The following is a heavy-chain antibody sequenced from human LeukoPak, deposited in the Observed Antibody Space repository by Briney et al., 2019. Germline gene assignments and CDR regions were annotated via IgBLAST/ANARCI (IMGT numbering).Heavy chain of an antibody. J-gene: IGHJ4*02. CDR2: INPNSGGT. CDR1: GYTFTGYY. V-gene: IGHV1-2*02. Sequence: ASVKVSCKASGYTFTGYYMHWVRQAPGQGLEWMGWINPNSGGTNYAQKYQGRVTMTRDTSISTAYMELSRLRSHDTAVYYCARAPELRFLEWLLYDYWGQGTLVTVSS. D-gene: IGHD3-3*01. CDR3: ARAPELRFLEWLLYDY.